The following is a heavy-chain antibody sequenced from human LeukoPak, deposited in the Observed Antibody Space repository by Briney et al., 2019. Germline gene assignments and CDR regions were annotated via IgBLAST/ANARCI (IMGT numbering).Heavy chain of an antibody. CDR3: AGLHPRNTVDF. V-gene: IGHV4-59*08. J-gene: IGHJ4*02. D-gene: IGHD2/OR15-2a*01. Sequence: SETLSLTCTVSGCSISSYYWSWIRQPPGKGLEWIAYISDIGSINYNPSLKSRVTISLNTSKNHLSLKLSTVTASDTAAEYYAGLHPRNTVDFWGQGTLVTVSS. CDR2: ISDIGSI. CDR1: GCSISSYY.